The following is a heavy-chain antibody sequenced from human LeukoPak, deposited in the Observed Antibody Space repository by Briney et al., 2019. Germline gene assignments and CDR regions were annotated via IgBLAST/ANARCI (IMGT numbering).Heavy chain of an antibody. CDR1: GFTFSSYG. J-gene: IGHJ4*02. CDR3: ITMVRGVPLFDY. CDR2: IRYDGSNK. Sequence: GGSLRLSCAASGFTFSSYGMHWVRQAPGEGLEWVAFIRYDGSNKYYADSVKGRFTISRDNSKNTLYLQMNSLRAEDTAVYYCITMVRGVPLFDYWGQGTLVTVSS. D-gene: IGHD3-10*01. V-gene: IGHV3-30*02.